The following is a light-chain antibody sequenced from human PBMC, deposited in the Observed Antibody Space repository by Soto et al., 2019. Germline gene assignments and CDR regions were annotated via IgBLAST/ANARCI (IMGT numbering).Light chain of an antibody. V-gene: IGLV2-14*01. CDR1: SSDVGGYDY. Sequence: QSVLTQPASVSGSPGQSITISCTGSSSDVGGYDYVSWYQQHPGKVPKLMIYEVRNRPSGVSNRFSGSKSGNTASLTISGLQAEDEADYYCSSYTRSSTEVFGTGTQLTVL. CDR3: SSYTRSSTEV. J-gene: IGLJ1*01. CDR2: EVR.